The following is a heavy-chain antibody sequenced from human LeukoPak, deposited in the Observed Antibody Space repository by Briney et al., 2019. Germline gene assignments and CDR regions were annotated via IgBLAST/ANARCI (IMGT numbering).Heavy chain of an antibody. D-gene: IGHD6-19*01. CDR2: ISSSSYI. J-gene: IGHJ4*02. Sequence: GGSLRLSCAASGFTFSSYSMNWVRQALGKGLEWVSSISSSSYIYYADSVKGRFTISRDNAKNSLYLQMNSLRAEDTAVYYCATYSSGWADFDYWGQGTLVTVSS. CDR3: ATYSSGWADFDY. V-gene: IGHV3-21*01. CDR1: GFTFSSYS.